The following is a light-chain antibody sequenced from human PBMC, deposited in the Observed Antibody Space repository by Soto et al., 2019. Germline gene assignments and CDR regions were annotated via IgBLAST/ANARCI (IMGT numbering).Light chain of an antibody. Sequence: DIQMTQSPSSLSASVGDRVTITCRASQSISSYLNWYQQKPGKAPKLLIYAASSLQSGVRSRFSGSGSGTYFTLTISSLQPEDFATDYCQESYSTPFTFGPGTKVYIK. J-gene: IGKJ3*01. CDR3: QESYSTPFT. CDR1: QSISSY. CDR2: AAS. V-gene: IGKV1-39*01.